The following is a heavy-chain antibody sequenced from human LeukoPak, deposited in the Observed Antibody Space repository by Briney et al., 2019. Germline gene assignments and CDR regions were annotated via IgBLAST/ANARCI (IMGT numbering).Heavy chain of an antibody. CDR2: IRYDGTNK. CDR3: AKPPPYGSESYFDY. Sequence: PGGSLRLSCAASGFTFSNSGMHWVRQAPGEGLEWVAFIRYDGTNKYYADSVKGRFTISRDNSKNTLYLQMNSLRTEDTAVYYCAKPPPYGSESYFDYGGQGTLVTVSS. D-gene: IGHD3-10*01. CDR1: GFTFSNSG. J-gene: IGHJ4*02. V-gene: IGHV3-30*02.